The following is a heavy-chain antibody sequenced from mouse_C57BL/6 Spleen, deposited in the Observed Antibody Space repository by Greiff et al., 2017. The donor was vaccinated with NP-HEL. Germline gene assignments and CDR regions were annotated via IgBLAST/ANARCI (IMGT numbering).Heavy chain of an antibody. CDR1: GYTFTDYY. Sequence: EVQLQQSGPVLVKPGASVKMSCKASGYTFTDYYMNWVKQSHGKSLEWIGVINPYNGGTSYNQQFKGKATLTVDKSSSTAYMELNSLTSEDSAVYYCARPDYYGSSWGYWGQGTTLTVSS. CDR2: INPYNGGT. CDR3: ARPDYYGSSWGY. V-gene: IGHV1-19*01. D-gene: IGHD1-1*01. J-gene: IGHJ2*01.